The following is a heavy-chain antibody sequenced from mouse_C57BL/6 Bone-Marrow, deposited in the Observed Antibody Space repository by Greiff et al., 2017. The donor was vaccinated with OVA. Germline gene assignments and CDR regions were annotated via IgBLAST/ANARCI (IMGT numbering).Heavy chain of an antibody. Sequence: VQRVESGPELVKPGASVKISCKASGYTFTDYYINWVKQRPGQGLEWIGWIFPGSGSTYYNEKFKGKATLTVDKSSSTAYMLLSSLTSEDSAVYFCARPYYYGPFAMDYWGQGTSVTVSS. CDR3: ARPYYYGPFAMDY. V-gene: IGHV1-75*01. CDR1: GYTFTDYY. D-gene: IGHD1-1*01. CDR2: IFPGSGST. J-gene: IGHJ4*01.